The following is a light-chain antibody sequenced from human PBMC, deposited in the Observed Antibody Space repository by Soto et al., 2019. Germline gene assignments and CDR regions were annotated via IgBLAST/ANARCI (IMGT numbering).Light chain of an antibody. CDR3: AAWDDSLSGHWV. J-gene: IGLJ3*02. CDR2: RNN. CDR1: SSNIGSNY. V-gene: IGLV1-47*01. Sequence: QSVLTQPPSASGTPGQRVTISCSGSSSNIGSNYVYWYQQLPGTAPKLLIYRNNQRPSGVPDRFSGSKSGTSASLAISGLXXXXXADYYCAAWDDSLSGHWVFGGGTKLTVL.